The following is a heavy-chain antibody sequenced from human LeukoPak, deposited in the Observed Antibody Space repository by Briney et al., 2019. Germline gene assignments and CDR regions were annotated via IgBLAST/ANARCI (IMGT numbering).Heavy chain of an antibody. CDR2: IYHSGST. Sequence: SETLSLTCTVSGYSISSGYYWGWIRQPPGKGLEWIGSIYHSGSTYYNPSLKSRVTISGDTSNNQFSLKLNSVTAADTAVYYCARTIAAMALGAFGYWGQGTLVTVSS. CDR1: GYSISSGYY. D-gene: IGHD5-18*01. V-gene: IGHV4-38-2*02. CDR3: ARTIAAMALGAFGY. J-gene: IGHJ4*02.